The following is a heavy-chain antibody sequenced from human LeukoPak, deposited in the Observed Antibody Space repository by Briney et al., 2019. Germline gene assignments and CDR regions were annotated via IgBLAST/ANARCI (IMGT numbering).Heavy chain of an antibody. J-gene: IGHJ4*02. CDR2: ISGSGGGT. CDR3: AKVASADAQARLNY. CDR1: GFTFSSYA. V-gene: IGHV3-23*01. Sequence: GSRRLSCAASGFTFSSYAMSWVRQAPGKGLEWVSAISGSGGGTYYADSVKDRFTISRDYSNNTLYLQMNSLRADDTAVYYCAKVASADAQARLNYWGQGTLVTVSS. D-gene: IGHD6-19*01.